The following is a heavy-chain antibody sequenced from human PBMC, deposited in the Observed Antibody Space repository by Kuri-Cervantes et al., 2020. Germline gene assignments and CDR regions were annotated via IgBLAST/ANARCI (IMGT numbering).Heavy chain of an antibody. CDR2: ISYDGSDK. CDR3: ATRNDDLWG. D-gene: IGHD3-3*01. V-gene: IGHV3-30*03. CDR1: GFTFSSYG. Sequence: GESLKISCAASGFTFSSYGMHWVRQAPGKGLEWVAVISYDGSDKNYADSVKGRFTIYRDSSKNTLYLQMNSLRAEDTAVYYCATRNDDLWGWGQGTLVTVSS. J-gene: IGHJ4*02.